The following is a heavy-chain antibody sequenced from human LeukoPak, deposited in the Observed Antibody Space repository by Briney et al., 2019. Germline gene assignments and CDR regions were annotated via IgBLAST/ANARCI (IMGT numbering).Heavy chain of an antibody. D-gene: IGHD6-13*01. CDR3: ARDRWGSSSCLDY. CDR2: INPTSGGT. CDR1: GYTFTGYY. J-gene: IGHJ4*02. V-gene: IGHV1-2*02. Sequence: ASVKVSCKASGYTFTGYYMHWVRQAPGQGLEWMGWINPTSGGTNYAQKFQGRVTMTRDTSISTAYMELSRLRSDDTAVYYCARDRWGSSSCLDYWGQGTLVTVSS.